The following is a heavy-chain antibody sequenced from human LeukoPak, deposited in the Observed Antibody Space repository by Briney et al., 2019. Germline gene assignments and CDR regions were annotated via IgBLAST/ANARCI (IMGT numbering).Heavy chain of an antibody. D-gene: IGHD6-13*01. J-gene: IGHJ4*02. Sequence: PGGSLRLSCAAPGFTVSSNYMSWVRQAPGKGLEWVSVIYSGGSTYYADSVKGRFTISRDNSKNTLYLQMNSLRAEDTAVYYCASSGIAAARYIDYWGQGTLVTVSS. CDR2: IYSGGST. CDR3: ASSGIAAARYIDY. V-gene: IGHV3-53*01. CDR1: GFTVSSNY.